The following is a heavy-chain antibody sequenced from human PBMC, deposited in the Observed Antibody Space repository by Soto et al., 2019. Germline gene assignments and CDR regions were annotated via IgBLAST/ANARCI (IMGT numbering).Heavy chain of an antibody. Sequence: EVQLVESGGGLVQPGGSLRLSCAASGFTVSSNYMSWVRQAPGKGLEWVSVIYSGGSTYYAESVKGRFTISRDNSKNTLYLQMNSLRAEDTAVYYCARDFWDSSSSSGFDYWGQGTLVTVSS. V-gene: IGHV3-66*01. J-gene: IGHJ4*02. CDR3: ARDFWDSSSSSGFDY. CDR2: IYSGGST. CDR1: GFTVSSNY. D-gene: IGHD6-6*01.